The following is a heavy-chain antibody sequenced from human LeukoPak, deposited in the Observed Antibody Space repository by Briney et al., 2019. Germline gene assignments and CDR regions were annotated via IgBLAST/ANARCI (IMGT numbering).Heavy chain of an antibody. V-gene: IGHV3-30*18. CDR3: AKDRYYYDSSGPLWFDP. J-gene: IGHJ5*02. Sequence: PGGSLRLSCAASGFTFSSYGMHWVRQAPGKGLEWVAVISYDGSNKYYADSVKGRLTISRDNSKNTLYLQMNSLRAEDTAVYYCAKDRYYYDSSGPLWFDPWGQGTLVTVSS. D-gene: IGHD3-22*01. CDR2: ISYDGSNK. CDR1: GFTFSSYG.